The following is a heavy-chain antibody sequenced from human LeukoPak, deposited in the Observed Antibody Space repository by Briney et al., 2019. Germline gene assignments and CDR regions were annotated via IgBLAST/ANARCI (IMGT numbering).Heavy chain of an antibody. Sequence: GASVKVSCKVSGSTLTDLSVHSVRQAPGGGLEWLGGFDPEDGGTLYAEKFKGRLTMTEDTSTDTAYMELTSLRSDDTAVYYCVTVDLFGDLYYFYMDVWGEGTTVTVSS. V-gene: IGHV1-24*01. J-gene: IGHJ6*03. D-gene: IGHD3-3*01. CDR1: GSTLTDLS. CDR3: VTVDLFGDLYYFYMDV. CDR2: FDPEDGGT.